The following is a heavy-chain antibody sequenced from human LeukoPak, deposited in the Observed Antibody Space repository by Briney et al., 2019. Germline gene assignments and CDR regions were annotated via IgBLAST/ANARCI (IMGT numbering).Heavy chain of an antibody. D-gene: IGHD2-15*01. CDR3: AKVRGIVVVVAATVDY. CDR1: GFTFSSYA. V-gene: IGHV3-23*01. Sequence: GESLRLSCAASGFTFSSYAMSWVRQAPGKGLEWVSAISGSGGSTYYADSVKGRFTISRDNSKNTLYLQMNSLRAEDTAVYYCAKVRGIVVVVAATVDYWGQGTLVTVSS. CDR2: ISGSGGST. J-gene: IGHJ4*02.